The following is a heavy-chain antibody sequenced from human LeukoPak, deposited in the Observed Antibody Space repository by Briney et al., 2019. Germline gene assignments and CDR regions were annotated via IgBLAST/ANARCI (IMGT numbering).Heavy chain of an antibody. V-gene: IGHV3-48*01. D-gene: IGHD3-22*01. J-gene: IGHJ3*02. CDR2: ISSSSSTM. CDR3: ARDHHRRLYDSQARDTFDI. Sequence: GGSLRLSCAASGFTFSSYEMNWVRQAPGKGLEWVSYISSSSSTMYYADSVKGRFSISRDNAKNSLYLQMNSLRAEDTAVYYCARDHHRRLYDSQARDTFDIWGQGTMVTVSS. CDR1: GFTFSSYE.